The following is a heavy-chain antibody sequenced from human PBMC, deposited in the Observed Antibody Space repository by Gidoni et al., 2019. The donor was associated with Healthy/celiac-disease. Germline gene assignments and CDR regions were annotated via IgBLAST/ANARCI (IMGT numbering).Heavy chain of an antibody. J-gene: IGHJ4*02. CDR1: GFTFDDYS. V-gene: IGHV3-9*01. CDR2: ISWNSGSI. CDR3: AKEGSSSWYSHFDY. Sequence: EVQLVESGGGLVQPGRSLRLSCAASGFTFDDYSMPWVRQAPGQGLEWVSGISWNSGSIGYADSVKGRFTISRDNAKNSLYLQMNSLRAEDTALYYCAKEGSSSWYSHFDYWGQGTLVTVSS. D-gene: IGHD6-13*01.